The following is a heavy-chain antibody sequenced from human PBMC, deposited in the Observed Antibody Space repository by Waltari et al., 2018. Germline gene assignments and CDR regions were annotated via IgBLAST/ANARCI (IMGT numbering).Heavy chain of an antibody. Sequence: EVQLVESGGGLVQPGGSLRLSCAASGIIFSDHYMDWVRQAPGKGLEWVSRIAHKPNNYVTRYAASVQGRFTISRDDSKNSLYLQMNSLETEDTALYYCARVGYSIGSEDYWGQGTLVTVSS. J-gene: IGHJ4*02. D-gene: IGHD4-4*01. V-gene: IGHV3-72*01. CDR2: IAHKPNNYVT. CDR3: ARVGYSIGSEDY. CDR1: GIIFSDHY.